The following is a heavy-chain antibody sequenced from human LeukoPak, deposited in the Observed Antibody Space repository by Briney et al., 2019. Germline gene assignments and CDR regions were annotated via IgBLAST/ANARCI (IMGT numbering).Heavy chain of an antibody. Sequence: SVKVSCKASGGTFSSYAISWVRQAPGQGLEWMGGIIPIFGTANYAQKFQGRVTITADESTSTAYMELSSLRSEDTAVYYCARAYCGGDCYSRFGIVFDYWGQGTLVTVSS. CDR2: IIPIFGTA. CDR1: GGTFSSYA. V-gene: IGHV1-69*01. J-gene: IGHJ4*02. CDR3: ARAYCGGDCYSRFGIVFDY. D-gene: IGHD2-21*02.